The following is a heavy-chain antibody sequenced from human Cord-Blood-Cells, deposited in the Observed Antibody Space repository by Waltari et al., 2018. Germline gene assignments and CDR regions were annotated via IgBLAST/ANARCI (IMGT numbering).Heavy chain of an antibody. CDR2: IYSGGST. CDR3: ARAPAGDSGYFDY. D-gene: IGHD3-10*01. CDR1: GFTVSSHY. V-gene: IGHV3-53*04. J-gene: IGHJ4*02. Sequence: EVQLVESGGGLVQPGGSLRLSCAASGFTVSSHYMSWVRQAPGKGLEWVSVIYSGGSTYYADSVKGRFTISRHNSKNTLYLQMNSLRAEDTAVYYCARAPAGDSGYFDYWGQGTLVTVSS.